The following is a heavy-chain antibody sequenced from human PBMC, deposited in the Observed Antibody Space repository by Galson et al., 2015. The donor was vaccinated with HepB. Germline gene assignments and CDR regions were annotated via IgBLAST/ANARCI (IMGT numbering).Heavy chain of an antibody. CDR1: GYTFTSYG. J-gene: IGHJ4*02. D-gene: IGHD6-19*01. CDR2: ISAYNGNT. V-gene: IGHV1-18*01. CDR3: ARVAGSIAVAGTGTIDY. Sequence: SVKVSCKASGYTFTSYGISWVRQAPGQGLEWMGWISAYNGNTNYAQKLQGRVTMTTDTSTSTAYMELRSLRSDDTAVYYCARVAGSIAVAGTGTIDYWGQGTLVTVSS.